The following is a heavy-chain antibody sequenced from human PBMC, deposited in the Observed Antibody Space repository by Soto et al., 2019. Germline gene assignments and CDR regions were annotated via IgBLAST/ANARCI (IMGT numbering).Heavy chain of an antibody. CDR2: IYYSGST. CDR1: GGSISSGGYY. D-gene: IGHD2-2*01. CDR3: ARGLYCSSTSCTPVNWFDP. V-gene: IGHV4-31*03. J-gene: IGHJ5*02. Sequence: SETLSLTCTVSGGSISSGGYYWSWIRQHPGKGLEWIGYIYYSGSTYYNPSLKSRVTISVDTSKNQFSLKLSSVTAADTAVYYCARGLYCSSTSCTPVNWFDPWGQGTLVTVSS.